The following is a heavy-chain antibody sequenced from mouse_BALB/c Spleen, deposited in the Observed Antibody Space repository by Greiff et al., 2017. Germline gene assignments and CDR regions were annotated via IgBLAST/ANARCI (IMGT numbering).Heavy chain of an antibody. J-gene: IGHJ4*01. V-gene: IGHV1-5*01. Sequence: VQLQQSGTVLARPGASVKMSCKASGYTFTSYWMHWVKQRPGQGLEWIGAIYPGNSDTSYNQKFKGKAKLTAVTSTSTAYMELSSLTNEDSAVYYCTRFLYDSRAMDYWGQGTSVTVSS. CDR2: IYPGNSDT. CDR1: GYTFTSYW. D-gene: IGHD2-3*01. CDR3: TRFLYDSRAMDY.